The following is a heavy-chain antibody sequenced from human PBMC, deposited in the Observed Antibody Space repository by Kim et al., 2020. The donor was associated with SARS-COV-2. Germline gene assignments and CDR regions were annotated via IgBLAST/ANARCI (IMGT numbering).Heavy chain of an antibody. J-gene: IGHJ4*02. D-gene: IGHD2-2*01. CDR3: ARDGYHIFDY. Sequence: SPSYADSVKGRFTISGDNAKNTLYLQMNSLRAEDTAVYYCARDGYHIFDYWGQGTLVTVSS. V-gene: IGHV3-74*01. CDR2: SP.